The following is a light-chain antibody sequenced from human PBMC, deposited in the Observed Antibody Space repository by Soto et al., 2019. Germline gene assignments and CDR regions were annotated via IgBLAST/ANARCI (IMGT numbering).Light chain of an antibody. V-gene: IGLV2-14*01. CDR3: SSYTSSSTLLYV. CDR2: DVS. CDR1: SSDVGGYNY. Sequence: QSLLTQPASVSGSPGQSITISCTGTSSDVGGYNYVSWYQQHPGKAPKLMIYDVSNRPSGVSNRFSGSKSGNTASLNISGLQAEDEADYYCSSYTSSSTLLYVFGTGTKVTVL. J-gene: IGLJ1*01.